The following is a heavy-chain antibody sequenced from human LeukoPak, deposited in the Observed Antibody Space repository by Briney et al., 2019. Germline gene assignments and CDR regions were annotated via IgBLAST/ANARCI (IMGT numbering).Heavy chain of an antibody. CDR2: SYSIWST. CDR3: ASRTSGTHYFEY. D-gene: IGHD1-26*01. J-gene: IGHJ4*02. V-gene: IGHV4-31*02. Sequence: PPQTLSLTWTGSGVSISRGMYCWSWLGPQQGQGLDWVGYSYSIWSTYYNPSHKRRVIISVDTSKTQFSLKLSSVTAADTVVYHCASRTSGTHYFEYWGQGTLVTVSS. CDR1: GVSISRGMYC.